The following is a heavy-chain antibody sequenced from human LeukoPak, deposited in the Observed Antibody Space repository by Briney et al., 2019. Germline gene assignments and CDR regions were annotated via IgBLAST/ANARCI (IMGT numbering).Heavy chain of an antibody. CDR1: GDSISSSAHY. D-gene: IGHD5-18*01. J-gene: IGHJ4*02. Sequence: SETLSLTCVVSGDSISSSAHYWGWIRQPPGKGLEWVGSKYYSGDTHYNPSLRSRVTISVDTSKNQFSLKLSSVTAADTAVYYCARLGYSYGYDYWGQGTLVTVSS. CDR2: KYYSGDT. CDR3: ARLGYSYGYDY. V-gene: IGHV4-39*07.